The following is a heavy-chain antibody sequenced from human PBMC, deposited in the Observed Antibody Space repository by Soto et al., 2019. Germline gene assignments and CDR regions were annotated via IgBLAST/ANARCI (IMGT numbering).Heavy chain of an antibody. CDR2: VSHSGRT. CDR3: ARVAMENYHDMWSGSTSSALDV. D-gene: IGHD3-3*01. CDR1: GDSMRGYS. J-gene: IGHJ6*02. Sequence: PSETLSLTCKVSGDSMRGYSWSWIRQTPGEGLEWIGYVSHSGRTDYSPSLKNRVTISLDMSKNHFALHVNSVDPADTAVYYCARVAMENYHDMWSGSTSSALDVWGQGTTVTVSS. V-gene: IGHV4-59*13.